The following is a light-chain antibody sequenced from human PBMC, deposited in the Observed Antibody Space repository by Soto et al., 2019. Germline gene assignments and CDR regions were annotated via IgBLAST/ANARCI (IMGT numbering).Light chain of an antibody. J-gene: IGLJ2*01. CDR1: SSDVGTYKY. V-gene: IGLV2-14*01. CDR3: SSYTSRSTPV. CDR2: EVS. Sequence: QSVLTQPASVSGSPGQSITTSCTGTSSDVGTYKYVSWYQQLPGKAPKLMIYEVSNRPSGVSNRFSGSKSGNTASLTISELQAEDEADYYCSSYTSRSTPVFGGGTKLTVL.